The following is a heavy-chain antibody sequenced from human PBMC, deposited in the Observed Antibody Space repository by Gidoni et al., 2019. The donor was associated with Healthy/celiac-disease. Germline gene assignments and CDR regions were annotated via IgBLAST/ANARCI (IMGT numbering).Heavy chain of an antibody. Sequence: EVQLVESGGGLVQPGGSLRLSCAASGFTFSSYAMSWVRQAPGKGLEWVSAISGSGGSTYYADSVKGRFTISRDNSKNTLYLQMNSLRAEDTAVYYCANAVPFYYDILTGYYLWGQGTLVTVSS. CDR1: GFTFSSYA. CDR2: ISGSGGST. CDR3: ANAVPFYYDILTGYYL. D-gene: IGHD3-9*01. J-gene: IGHJ4*02. V-gene: IGHV3-23*04.